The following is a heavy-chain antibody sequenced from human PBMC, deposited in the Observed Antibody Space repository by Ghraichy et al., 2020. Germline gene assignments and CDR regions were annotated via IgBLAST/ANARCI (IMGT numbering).Heavy chain of an antibody. J-gene: IGHJ4*02. CDR3: AGSRSSSGYRRLDY. CDR2: MNPNSGNT. CDR1: GYHFTTHD. Sequence: ASVKVSCKVSGYHFTTHDINRVRQATGQGHKRMGWMNPNSGNTDYAQKFQGRVIMTRNTSISTAYMELSSLRSEDTAVYYCAGSRSSSGYRRLDYWGQGTLVTVTS. D-gene: IGHD3-22*01. V-gene: IGHV1-8*01.